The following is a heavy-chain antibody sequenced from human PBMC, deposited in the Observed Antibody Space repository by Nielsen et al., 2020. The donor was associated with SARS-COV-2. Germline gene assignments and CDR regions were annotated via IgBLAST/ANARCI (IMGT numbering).Heavy chain of an antibody. CDR1: GGSFSGYY. D-gene: IGHD3-9*01. CDR3: ARENYDILTGYYRYYYMDV. J-gene: IGHJ6*03. CDR2: INHSGST. Sequence: GSLRLSCAVYGGSFSGYYWSWIRQPPGKGLEWIGEINHSGSTNYNPSLKSRVTISVDTSKNQFSLKLSSVTAADTAVYYCARENYDILTGYYRYYYMDVWGKGTTVTVSS. V-gene: IGHV4-34*01.